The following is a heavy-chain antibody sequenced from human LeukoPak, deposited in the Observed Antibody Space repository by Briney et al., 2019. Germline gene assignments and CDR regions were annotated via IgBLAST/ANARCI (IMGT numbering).Heavy chain of an antibody. CDR1: GFTFSTYA. Sequence: PGGSLRLSCAASGFTFSTYAMSWVRQAPGRGLEWVSSISGSGGSTYYADSVKGRFTISRDNAKNSLYLQMNSLRAEDTAVYYCARDDGDYDILTGRLEYWGQGTLVTVSS. CDR3: ARDDGDYDILTGRLEY. CDR2: ISGSGGST. J-gene: IGHJ4*02. V-gene: IGHV3-23*01. D-gene: IGHD3-9*01.